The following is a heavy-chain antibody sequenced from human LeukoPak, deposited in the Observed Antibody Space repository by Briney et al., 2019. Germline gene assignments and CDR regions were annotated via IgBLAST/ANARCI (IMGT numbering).Heavy chain of an antibody. J-gene: IGHJ4*02. V-gene: IGHV3-48*01. CDR3: VRQFAS. Sequence: GGSLGLSCAASGFTFGDHIMNWVRQLPGKRLEWAAYVSGSGSTVYYADSVKGRFAVSRDNGKSSLYLQMNSLRVEDTALYYCVRQFASWGQGTLVTVSS. CDR2: VSGSGSTV. CDR1: GFTFGDHI.